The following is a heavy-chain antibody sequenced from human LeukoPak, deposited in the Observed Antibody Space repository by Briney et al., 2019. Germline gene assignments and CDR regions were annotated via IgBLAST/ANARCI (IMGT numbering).Heavy chain of an antibody. D-gene: IGHD1-7*01. J-gene: IGHJ4*02. CDR3: ATSRTFVY. Sequence: QAGGSLRLSCAASGFTFNSYWMNWVRQAPGKGLEWVANIKQDGSEKYYVDSVKGRFTISRDNAENSLYLQMNSLRAEDTAVYYCATSRTFVYWGQGTLVTVSS. V-gene: IGHV3-7*01. CDR2: IKQDGSEK. CDR1: GFTFNSYW.